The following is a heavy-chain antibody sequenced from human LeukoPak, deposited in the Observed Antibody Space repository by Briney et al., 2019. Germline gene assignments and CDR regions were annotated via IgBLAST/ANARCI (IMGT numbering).Heavy chain of an antibody. CDR1: GFTFSSYS. V-gene: IGHV3-21*01. CDR3: ARELRIAAAFYGIDV. D-gene: IGHD6-13*01. CDR2: ISSSSSYI. Sequence: PGGSLRLSCAASGFTFSSYSMNWVRQAPGKGLEWVSSISSSSSYIYYADSVKGRFTISRDNAKNSLYLQMNSLRAEDTAVYYCARELRIAAAFYGIDVWGQGTTVTVSS. J-gene: IGHJ6*02.